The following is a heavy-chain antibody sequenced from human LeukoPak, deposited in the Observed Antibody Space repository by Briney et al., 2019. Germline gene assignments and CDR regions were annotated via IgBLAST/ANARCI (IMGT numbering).Heavy chain of an antibody. J-gene: IGHJ2*01. CDR3: AKDYSSGNGIWYFDF. CDR1: GFSFSAYS. Sequence: LTGGSLRLSCAASGFSFSAYSMSWVRQAPGKGLQWVAAISDSGRHTYYADSVKGRFTISRDNSKRTLFLQMNSLRAEDTAEYYCAKDYSSGNGIWYFDFWGRGTHVTVS. V-gene: IGHV3-23*01. CDR2: ISDSGRHT. D-gene: IGHD3-10*01.